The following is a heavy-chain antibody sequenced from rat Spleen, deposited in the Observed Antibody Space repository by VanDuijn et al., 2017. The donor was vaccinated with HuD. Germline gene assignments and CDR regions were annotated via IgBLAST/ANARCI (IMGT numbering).Heavy chain of an antibody. CDR2: IRYDGSST. CDR3: ARHTTTVVGYFDF. V-gene: IGHV5-29*01. D-gene: IGHD1-1*01. J-gene: IGHJ1*01. Sequence: EVQLVESGGGLVQPGRSLKLSCAASGFTFSNYGMAWVRQAPTKGLEWVATIRYDGSSTYYRDSLKGRFTISRDNAKSTLYLQMDSLRSEDTATYYCARHTTTVVGYFDFWGPGTMVTVSS. CDR1: GFTFSNYG.